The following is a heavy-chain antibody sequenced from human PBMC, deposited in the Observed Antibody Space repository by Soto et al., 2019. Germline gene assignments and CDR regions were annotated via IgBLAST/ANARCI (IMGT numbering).Heavy chain of an antibody. CDR3: SRENFLNDYSNTGFDY. J-gene: IGHJ4*02. CDR2: INPSGGST. Sequence: GASVKVSCKASGYTFTSYYMHWGRHAPGQGLEWMGIINPSGGSTSYAQKFQGRVTMTRDTSTSTVYMELSSLRSEDTAVYYCSRENFLNDYSNTGFDYWGQGTLVTVSS. V-gene: IGHV1-46*03. CDR1: GYTFTSYY. D-gene: IGHD4-4*01.